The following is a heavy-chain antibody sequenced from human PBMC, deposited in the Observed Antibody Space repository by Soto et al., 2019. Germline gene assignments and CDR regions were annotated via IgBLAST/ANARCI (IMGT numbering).Heavy chain of an antibody. V-gene: IGHV1-69*08. CDR1: GGTFSSYT. D-gene: IGHD4-17*01. J-gene: IGHJ4*02. CDR2: IIPILGIA. Sequence: QVQLVQSGAEVKKPGSSVKVSCKASGGTFSSYTISWVRQAPGQGLEWMGRIIPILGIANYAQKFQGRVTITVDKSTSTAYMELSSLRSEDTAVYYCARDPTDYGDDYWGQGTLVTVSS. CDR3: ARDPTDYGDDY.